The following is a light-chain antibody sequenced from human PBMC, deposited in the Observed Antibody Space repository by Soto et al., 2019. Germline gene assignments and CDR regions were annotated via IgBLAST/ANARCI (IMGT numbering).Light chain of an antibody. Sequence: QSALTQPPSASGSPGQSVTISCTGTSSDVGGYNYVSWYQQHPGKAPKLMIYEVIKRPSGVPDRFSGSKSGNTASLTVSGLQAEDEADYYCSSYAVSNNLLFGGGTQLTVL. CDR3: SSYAVSNNLL. J-gene: IGLJ2*01. V-gene: IGLV2-8*01. CDR2: EVI. CDR1: SSDVGGYNY.